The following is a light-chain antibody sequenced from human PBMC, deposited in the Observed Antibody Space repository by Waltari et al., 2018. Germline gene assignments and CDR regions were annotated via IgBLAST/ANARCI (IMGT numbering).Light chain of an antibody. J-gene: IGLJ3*02. V-gene: IGLV2-14*03. CDR2: DVN. CDR1: SSAVGAYNY. Sequence: HSALPQPASVSGSPGQSITISCTGTSSAVGAYNYVSWYQQHPGKAPRLMIYDVNNRPSGVSNRFSGSKSGNTASLTISGLQAEDEADYYCSSFTRASSWVFGGGTKLTV. CDR3: SSFTRASSWV.